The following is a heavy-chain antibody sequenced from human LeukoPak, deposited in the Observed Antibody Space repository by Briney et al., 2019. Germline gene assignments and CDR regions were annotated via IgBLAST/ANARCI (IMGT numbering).Heavy chain of an antibody. CDR1: GFTLSRYW. D-gene: IGHD4-11*01. Sequence: GGSLRLSCAASGFTLSRYWMHWVRQAPGKGLVWVSRINTDGSITTYADSVKGRFTISRDNAKNTLYLQMNSLRAEDTAVYYCGRGNDYHFGSWGQGTLVTVSS. V-gene: IGHV3-74*01. J-gene: IGHJ4*02. CDR2: INTDGSIT. CDR3: GRGNDYHFGS.